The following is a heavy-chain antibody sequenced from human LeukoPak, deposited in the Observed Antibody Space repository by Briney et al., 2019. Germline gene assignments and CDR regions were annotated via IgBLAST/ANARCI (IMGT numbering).Heavy chain of an antibody. J-gene: IGHJ4*02. Sequence: GASVKVSCKSSGYTFTNYYVHWVRQAPGQGLEWMGIINASGGSTTYAQKFQGRVTMTRDTSTSTVYMELSSLRSEDTAVYYCARGLDSSGYYQYWGQGTLVTVSS. CDR1: GYTFTNYY. V-gene: IGHV1-46*01. CDR2: INASGGST. D-gene: IGHD3-22*01. CDR3: ARGLDSSGYYQY.